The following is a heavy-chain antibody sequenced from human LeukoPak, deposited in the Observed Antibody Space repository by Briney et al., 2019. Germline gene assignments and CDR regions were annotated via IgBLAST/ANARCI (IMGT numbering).Heavy chain of an antibody. J-gene: IGHJ4*02. CDR3: ARSRNYDSSTFDY. V-gene: IGHV3-48*01. CDR2: ISYSTNNI. CDR1: GFTFSNAW. D-gene: IGHD3-22*01. Sequence: GGSLRLSCAASGFTFSNAWMSWVRQAPGKGLEWVSYISYSTNNINYADSVKGRFTISRDNAKNSLYLQMNSLRPEDTAVYYCARSRNYDSSTFDYWGQGTLVTVSS.